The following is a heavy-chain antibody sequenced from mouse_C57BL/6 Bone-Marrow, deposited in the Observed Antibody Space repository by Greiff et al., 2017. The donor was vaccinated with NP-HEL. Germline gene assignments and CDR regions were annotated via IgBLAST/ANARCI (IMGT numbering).Heavy chain of an antibody. J-gene: IGHJ1*03. Sequence: QVQLQQPGAELVMPGASVKLSCKASGYTFTSYWMHWVKQRPGQGLEWIGEIDPSDSYTNYNQKFKGKSTLTVDKSSSTAYMQLSSLTSEDSAVYYCASIDYYYDGTLYWYFDVWGTGTTVTVSS. CDR2: IDPSDSYT. CDR3: ASIDYYYDGTLYWYFDV. CDR1: GYTFTSYW. V-gene: IGHV1-69*01. D-gene: IGHD2-4*01.